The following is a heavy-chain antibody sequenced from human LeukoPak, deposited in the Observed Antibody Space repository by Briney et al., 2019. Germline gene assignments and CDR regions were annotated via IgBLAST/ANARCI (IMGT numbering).Heavy chain of an antibody. Sequence: PSETLSLTCTVSGGSISSSYYYWGWIRQPPGKGLEWIGNIYYSGSTYYNPSLQSRVTISVDTSKNQFSLKLSSVTAADTAVYYCAVLRYFDWVWGQGTLVTVSS. J-gene: IGHJ4*02. V-gene: IGHV4-39*01. CDR2: IYYSGST. CDR1: GGSISSSYYY. CDR3: AVLRYFDWV. D-gene: IGHD3-9*01.